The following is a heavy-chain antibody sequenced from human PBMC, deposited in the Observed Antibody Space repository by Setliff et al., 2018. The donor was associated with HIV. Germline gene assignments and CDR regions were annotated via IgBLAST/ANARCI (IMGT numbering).Heavy chain of an antibody. Sequence: ASVKVSCKTSGYTFTAFYIHWVRQAPGQGLEWLGVISPSDGFTTRAQKFQGRLTMTRDTSTSTVHMDLSSLRSEDTAIYYCAKDRVSGWNNWFDPWGQGTLVTVSS. CDR2: ISPSDGFT. V-gene: IGHV1-46*01. CDR3: AKDRVSGWNNWFDP. J-gene: IGHJ5*02. CDR1: GYTFTAFY. D-gene: IGHD6-19*01.